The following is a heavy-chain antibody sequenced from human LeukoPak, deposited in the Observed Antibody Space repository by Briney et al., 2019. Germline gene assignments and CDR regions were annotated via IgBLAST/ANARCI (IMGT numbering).Heavy chain of an antibody. CDR1: GYTFTGYY. J-gene: IGHJ4*02. Sequence: ASVKVSCKASGYTFTGYYMHWVRQAPGQGLEWMGWINPNSGGTYYAQKFQGRVTMTRDTSISTAYMELSRLTSDDTAVFYCARAGLITYWGQGTLVTVSS. D-gene: IGHD3-16*01. CDR3: ARAGLITY. CDR2: INPNSGGT. V-gene: IGHV1-2*02.